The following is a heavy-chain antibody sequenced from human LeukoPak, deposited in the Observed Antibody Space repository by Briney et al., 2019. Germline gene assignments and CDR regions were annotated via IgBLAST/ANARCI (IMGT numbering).Heavy chain of an antibody. V-gene: IGHV1-2*02. CDR2: INPNSGGT. D-gene: IGHD3-10*01. Sequence: GASVKVSCKASGYTFTGYYMHWVRQAPGQGLEWMGWINPNSGGTNYAQKFQGRVTMTRDTSISTAYMELSRLRSDDTAVYYCARVGNRMVRGVIHNSFDPWGQGTLVTVSS. J-gene: IGHJ5*02. CDR3: ARVGNRMVRGVIHNSFDP. CDR1: GYTFTGYY.